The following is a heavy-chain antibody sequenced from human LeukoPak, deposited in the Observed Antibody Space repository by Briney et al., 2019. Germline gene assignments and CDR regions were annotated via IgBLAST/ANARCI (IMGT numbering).Heavy chain of an antibody. CDR1: VGSISGTSFY. V-gene: IGHV4-39*01. CDR2: IYYSGSA. CDR3: ASLGCYGSGSFCHYFDF. Sequence: SETLSLTCTVSVGSISGTSFYWGWIRQPPGKGLEWIGSIYYSGSAYYNSSLKSRVTISVDTSKNQFSLKLSSVTAADTAVYYCASLGCYGSGSFCHYFDFWGQGTLVSVFS. J-gene: IGHJ4*02. D-gene: IGHD3-10*01.